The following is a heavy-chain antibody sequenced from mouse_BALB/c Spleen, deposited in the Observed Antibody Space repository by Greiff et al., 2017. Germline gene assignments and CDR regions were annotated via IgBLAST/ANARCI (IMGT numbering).Heavy chain of an antibody. CDR2: ISSGSSTI. CDR1: GFTFSSFG. V-gene: IGHV5-17*02. CDR3: ARRHYYGSSYGFDY. D-gene: IGHD1-1*01. J-gene: IGHJ2*01. Sequence: EVKLVESGGGLVQPGGSRKLSCAASGFTFSSFGMHWVRQAPEKGLEWVAYISSGSSTIYYADTVKGRFTISRDNPKNTLFLQMTSLRSEDTAMYYCARRHYYGSSYGFDYWGQGTTLTVSS.